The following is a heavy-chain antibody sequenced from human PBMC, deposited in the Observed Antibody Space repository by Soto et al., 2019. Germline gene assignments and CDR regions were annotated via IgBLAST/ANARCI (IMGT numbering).Heavy chain of an antibody. CDR1: GFIFSTYG. D-gene: IGHD2-15*01. CDR2: IWYDGGTK. J-gene: IGHJ4*02. CDR3: AKNFLGYCSGGSCYRIDY. V-gene: IGHV3-30*02. Sequence: GGSLRLSCAASGFIFSTYGMHWVRQAPGKGLEWVAVIWYDGGTKYYADSVKGRFTISRDNSKNTLYLQMNSLRAEDTAVYYCAKNFLGYCSGGSCYRIDYWGQGTLVTVSS.